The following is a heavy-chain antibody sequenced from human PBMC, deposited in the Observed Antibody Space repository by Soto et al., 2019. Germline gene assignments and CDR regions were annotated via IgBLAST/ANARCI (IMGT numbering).Heavy chain of an antibody. D-gene: IGHD2-15*01. CDR3: ARDRPVVASNAFNI. V-gene: IGHV3-21*01. Sequence: PGGSLRLSCAASGFTFSSYSMNWVRQAPGKGLEWVSSISSSSSYIYYADSVKGRFTISRDNAKNSLYLQMNSLRAEDTAVYYCARDRPVVASNAFNICGQGTMVTVSS. J-gene: IGHJ3*02. CDR2: ISSSSSYI. CDR1: GFTFSSYS.